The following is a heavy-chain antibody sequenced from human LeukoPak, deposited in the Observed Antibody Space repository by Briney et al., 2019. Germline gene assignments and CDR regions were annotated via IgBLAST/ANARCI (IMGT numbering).Heavy chain of an antibody. D-gene: IGHD5-12*01. J-gene: IGHJ5*02. CDR1: GGSISSNSYY. Sequence: PSETLSLTCAVSGGSISSNSYYWGWIRQPPGKGLEWIGSIYYSGSTYYNPSLKSRVTISVDTSKNQFSLKLSSVTAADTAVYYCARAPGRYSGYDSWGQGTLVTVSS. CDR3: ARAPGRYSGYDS. CDR2: IYYSGST. V-gene: IGHV4-39*01.